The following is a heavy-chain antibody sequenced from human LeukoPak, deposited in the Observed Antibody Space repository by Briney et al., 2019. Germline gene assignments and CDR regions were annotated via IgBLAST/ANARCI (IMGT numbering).Heavy chain of an antibody. Sequence: SETLSLTCAVYGGSFSGYYWSWIRQPPGKGLEWIGEINHSGSTNYNPSLKSRVTISVDTSKNQFSLKLSSVTAADTAVYYCARDFRGIAAAGMWFDPWGQGTLVTVSS. J-gene: IGHJ5*02. CDR2: INHSGST. CDR3: ARDFRGIAAAGMWFDP. CDR1: GGSFSGYY. D-gene: IGHD6-13*01. V-gene: IGHV4-34*01.